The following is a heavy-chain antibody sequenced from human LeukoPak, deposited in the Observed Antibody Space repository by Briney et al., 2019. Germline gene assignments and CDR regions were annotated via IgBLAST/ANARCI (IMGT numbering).Heavy chain of an antibody. CDR2: ISSSSSTI. D-gene: IGHD3-16*01. CDR1: GFTFSSYS. V-gene: IGHV3-48*01. CDR3: ARDVGGWFDP. Sequence: PGGSLRLSCAASGFTFSSYSMNWVRQAPGKGLEWVSYISSSSSTIYYADSVKGRFTISRDNAKNSLYLQMNSLRAEDTAVYHCARDVGGWFDPWGQGTLVTVSS. J-gene: IGHJ5*02.